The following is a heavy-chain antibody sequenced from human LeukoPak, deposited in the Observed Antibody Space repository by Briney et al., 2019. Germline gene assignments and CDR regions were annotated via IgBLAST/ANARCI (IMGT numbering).Heavy chain of an antibody. CDR3: ARVGSGSSHYYYYYMDV. V-gene: IGHV4-61*02. D-gene: IGHD3-10*01. J-gene: IGHJ6*03. CDR2: IYTSGST. CDR1: GGSISSGSYY. Sequence: SETLSLTCSVSGGSISSGSYYWSWIRQPAGKGLEWIGRIYTSGSTNYNPSLKSRVTISVDTSKNQFSLKLSSVTAADTAVYYCARVGSGSSHYYYYYMDVWGKGTTVTVSS.